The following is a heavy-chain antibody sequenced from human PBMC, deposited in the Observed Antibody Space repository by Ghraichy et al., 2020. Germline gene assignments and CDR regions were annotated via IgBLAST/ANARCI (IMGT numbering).Heavy chain of an antibody. V-gene: IGHV3-23*01. Sequence: GESFNISCAASGFTFSSYTMSWVRQAPGKGLEWVSTITGIGTSTYYADSVKGRFTISRDNSKNTLSLQMNALRVEDTAIYYCAKGQKYFDYWGQGTLVTVSS. CDR3: AKGQKYFDY. CDR2: ITGIGTST. CDR1: GFTFSSYT. J-gene: IGHJ4*02.